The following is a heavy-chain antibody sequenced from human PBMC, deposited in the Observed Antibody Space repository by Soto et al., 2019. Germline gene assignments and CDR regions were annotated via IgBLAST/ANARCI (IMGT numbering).Heavy chain of an antibody. CDR1: GDSITSGVHY. V-gene: IGHV4-31*03. CDR2: IFYSGPT. D-gene: IGHD6-13*01. Sequence: SETLSLTCTVSGDSITSGVHYWSWIRQLPGKGLEWIGYIFYSGPTYYNPSLKSRVAISVDTSKNQFSLKLNSVTAEDTAVYYCAKGSLKFDYWGQGTLVTVSS. J-gene: IGHJ4*02. CDR3: AKGSLKFDY.